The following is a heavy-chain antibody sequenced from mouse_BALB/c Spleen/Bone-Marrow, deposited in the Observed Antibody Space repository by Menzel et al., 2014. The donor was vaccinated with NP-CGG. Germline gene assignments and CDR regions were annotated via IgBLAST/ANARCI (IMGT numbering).Heavy chain of an antibody. CDR1: GYTFTSYY. CDR2: INPSNGGT. J-gene: IGHJ3*01. D-gene: IGHD3-3*01. CDR3: IISAGTGFAY. V-gene: IGHV1S16*01. Sequence: VQLQQSGTELVKPGASVKLSCKASGYTFTSYYMFWVKQRPGQGLEWIGEINPSNGGTVFNEKFKSKVTLTVDKSSSTAYIQLSGLTSEDSAVYYCIISAGTGFAYWGQGTLVTVS.